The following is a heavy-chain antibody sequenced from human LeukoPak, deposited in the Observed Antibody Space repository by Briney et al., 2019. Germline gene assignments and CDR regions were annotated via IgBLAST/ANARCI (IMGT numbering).Heavy chain of an antibody. J-gene: IGHJ4*02. D-gene: IGHD6-19*01. CDR3: ARHSNNGWYTIDY. V-gene: IGHV4-59*08. CDR2: IYYSGST. Sequence: PSETLSLTCTVSGDSISSYYWSWIRQPPGKGLEWIGYIYYSGSTNFNPSLESRVTISVDTSKSQFSLKLSSVTAADTAVYYCARHSNNGWYTIDYWGQGTLVTVSS. CDR1: GDSISSYY.